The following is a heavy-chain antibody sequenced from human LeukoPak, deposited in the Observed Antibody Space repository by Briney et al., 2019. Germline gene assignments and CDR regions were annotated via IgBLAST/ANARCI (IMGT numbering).Heavy chain of an antibody. CDR3: ARHVHYYGSGSYSFEY. D-gene: IGHD3-10*01. J-gene: IGHJ4*02. V-gene: IGHV5-10-1*01. Sequence: GESLKISCKGSGYSFTSYWISWVRQMPGKGLEWMGRIDPSDSYTNYSPSFQGHVTISADKSISTAYLQWSSLKASDTAMYYCARHVHYYGSGSYSFEYWGQGTRVSVSS. CDR2: IDPSDSYT. CDR1: GYSFTSYW.